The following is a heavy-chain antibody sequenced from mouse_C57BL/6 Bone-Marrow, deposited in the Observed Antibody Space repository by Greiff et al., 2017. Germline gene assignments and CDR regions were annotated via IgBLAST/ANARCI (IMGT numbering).Heavy chain of an antibody. J-gene: IGHJ1*03. Sequence: EVNLVESGGGLVQPGGSMKLSCVASGFTFSNYWMNWVRQSPEKGLEWVAQIRLKSDNYATHYAESVKGRFTISRDDSKSSVYLQMNNLRAEDTGIYYCTADYGSSYDWYFDVWGTGTTVTVSS. CDR2: IRLKSDNYAT. D-gene: IGHD1-1*01. CDR3: TADYGSSYDWYFDV. CDR1: GFTFSNYW. V-gene: IGHV6-3*01.